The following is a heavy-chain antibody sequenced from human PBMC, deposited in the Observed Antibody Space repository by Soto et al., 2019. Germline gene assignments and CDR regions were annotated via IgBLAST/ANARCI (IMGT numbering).Heavy chain of an antibody. CDR2: ISSSSSYI. CDR1: GFTFSSYS. V-gene: IGHV3-21*01. D-gene: IGHD3-22*01. CDR3: ARDPSYYDSSGYYSVDYFDY. J-gene: IGHJ4*02. Sequence: EVQLVESGGGLVKPGGSLRLSCAASGFTFSSYSMNWVRQAPGKGLEWVSPISSSSSYIYYADSVKGRFTISRDNAKNSLYLQMNSLRAEDTAVYYCARDPSYYDSSGYYSVDYFDYWGQGTLVTVSS.